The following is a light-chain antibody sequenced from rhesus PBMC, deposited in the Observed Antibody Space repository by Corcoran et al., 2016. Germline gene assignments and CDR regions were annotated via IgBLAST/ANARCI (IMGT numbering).Light chain of an antibody. CDR2: SDI. Sequence: NDLTQPPSVSVSPGQTARLPCGGDNAGSEAVHWYQQKPPQAPVLVIYSDINRPSGIPDRFSGSKSGNTATLTISGVEAGDGADYSCRVWDFSFDRAFFGGGTRLTVL. V-gene: IGLV3-44*01. CDR3: RVWDFSFDRAF. J-gene: IGLJ3*01. CDR1: NAGSEA.